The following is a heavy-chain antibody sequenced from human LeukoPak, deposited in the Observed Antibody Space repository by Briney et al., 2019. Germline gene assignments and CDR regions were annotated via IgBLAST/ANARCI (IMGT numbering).Heavy chain of an antibody. V-gene: IGHV4-59*01. Sequence: SETLSLTCTVSGGSISGYYWSWIRQPPGKGLEWIGYLYYSGSTNYNLSLKSRVAISVDTSKNQFSLNLSSVTAADTAVYYCARKRDAFDIWGQGTMVTVSS. CDR2: LYYSGST. J-gene: IGHJ3*02. CDR1: GGSISGYY. CDR3: ARKRDAFDI.